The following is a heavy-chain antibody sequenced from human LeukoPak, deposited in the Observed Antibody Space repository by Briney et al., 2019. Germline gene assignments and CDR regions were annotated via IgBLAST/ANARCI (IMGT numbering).Heavy chain of an antibody. CDR3: GRGGGGDGSGWSTTDY. D-gene: IGHD6-19*01. V-gene: IGHV3-7*01. Sequence: GGSLRLSCAASGFTFSSYWMSWVRQAPGKGLEWVANINQDGSEKYDVDSAKGRFTISRDNAKNSLYLQMNSLRVDDTAMYYWGRGGGGDGSGWSTTDYWGQGTLVTISS. CDR2: INQDGSEK. CDR1: GFTFSSYW. J-gene: IGHJ4*02.